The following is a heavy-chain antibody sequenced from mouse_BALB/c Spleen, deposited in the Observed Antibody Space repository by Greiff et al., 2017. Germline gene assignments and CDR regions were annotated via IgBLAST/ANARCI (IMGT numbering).Heavy chain of an antibody. Sequence: EVKLMESGGDLVKPGGSLKLSCAASGFTFSSYGMSWVRQTPDKRLEWVATISSGGSYTYYPDSVKGRFTISRDNAKNTLYLQMSSLKSEDTAMYYCARQGDGKMDDWGQGTSVTVSS. CDR1: GFTFSSYG. CDR2: ISSGGSYT. J-gene: IGHJ4*01. V-gene: IGHV5-6*01. CDR3: ARQGDGKMDD. D-gene: IGHD2-1*01.